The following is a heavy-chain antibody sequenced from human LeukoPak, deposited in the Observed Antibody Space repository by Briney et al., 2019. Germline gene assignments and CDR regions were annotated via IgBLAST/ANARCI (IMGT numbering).Heavy chain of an antibody. CDR1: GFTVSTVY. CDR2: IYGGHTA. D-gene: IGHD7-27*01. V-gene: IGHV3-53*01. CDR3: AREIGQLGGAFDI. J-gene: IGHJ3*02. Sequence: GGSLRLSCAASGFTVSTVYMTWVRQAPGKGLEWVSVIYGGHTAYYADPVKGRFTISRDNPKNTLNLQMNSLRAEDTAVYYCAREIGQLGGAFDIWGQGTLVTVSS.